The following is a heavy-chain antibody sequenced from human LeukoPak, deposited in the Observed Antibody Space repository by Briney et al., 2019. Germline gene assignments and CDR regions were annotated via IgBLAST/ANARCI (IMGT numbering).Heavy chain of an antibody. J-gene: IGHJ4*02. D-gene: IGHD7-27*01. CDR1: GFTFSSYA. CDR2: ISYDGSNK. CDR3: AREASGSIWGDDWGYFDY. Sequence: GRSLRLSCAASGFTFSSYAMHGVRQAPGKGLEWVAVISYDGSNKYYADSVKGRFTISRDNSKNTLYLQMNSLRAEDTAVYYCAREASGSIWGDDWGYFDYWGQGTLVTVSS. V-gene: IGHV3-30*04.